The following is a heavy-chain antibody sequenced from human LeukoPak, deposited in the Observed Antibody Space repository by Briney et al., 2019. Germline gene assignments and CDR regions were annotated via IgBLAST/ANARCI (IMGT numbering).Heavy chain of an antibody. CDR2: IKQDGSVK. CDR1: GFSLTNYW. J-gene: IGHJ4*02. CDR3: ARIPCTTSCQYDY. V-gene: IGHV3-7*04. D-gene: IGHD2-8*01. Sequence: PGGSLRLSCAASGFSLTNYWMSWVRQAPGKGLEWVANIKQDGSVKPYVDSVKGRFTITRDNAKNSLFLQMASLRAEDTAVYYCARIPCTTSCQYDYWGQGTLVTVSS.